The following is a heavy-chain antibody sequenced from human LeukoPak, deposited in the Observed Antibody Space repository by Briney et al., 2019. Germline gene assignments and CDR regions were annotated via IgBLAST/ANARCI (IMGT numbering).Heavy chain of an antibody. Sequence: PGGSLRLSCAASGFTVSSNYMSWVRQAPGKGLEWVSVIYSGGSTYYADSVKGRFTISRDNSKNTLYLQMNSLRAEDTAVYYCARDGDSSGYYYFDYWGQGTLVTGSS. J-gene: IGHJ4*02. CDR1: GFTVSSNY. V-gene: IGHV3-53*01. D-gene: IGHD3-22*01. CDR2: IYSGGST. CDR3: ARDGDSSGYYYFDY.